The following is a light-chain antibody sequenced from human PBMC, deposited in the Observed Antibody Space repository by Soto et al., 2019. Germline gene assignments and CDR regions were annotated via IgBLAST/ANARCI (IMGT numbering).Light chain of an antibody. J-gene: IGKJ1*01. V-gene: IGKV1-39*01. CDR1: QSISSY. CDR3: QQSDSTPLT. CDR2: AAS. Sequence: DIQMTQSPSSLSASVGDRVTITCRASQSISSYLNWYQQKPEKAPKLLIYAASSLQSRVPSRFSGSGYGTDFTLTISRLQPEDFATYYCQQSDSTPLTFGQGTKVEIK.